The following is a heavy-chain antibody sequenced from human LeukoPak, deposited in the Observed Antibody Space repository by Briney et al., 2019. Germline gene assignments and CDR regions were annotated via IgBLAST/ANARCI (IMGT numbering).Heavy chain of an antibody. CDR3: ATSLPRGAIYDAYDY. V-gene: IGHV1-2*02. CDR1: GYTFTGYY. Sequence: GASVKVSCKASGYTFTGYYMHWVRQAPGQGLEWMGWINPNSGGTNYAQKFQGRVTMTRDTSISTAYMELSRLRSEDTAVYYCATSLPRGAIYDAYDYWGQGTLVTVSS. J-gene: IGHJ4*02. CDR2: INPNSGGT. D-gene: IGHD3-16*02.